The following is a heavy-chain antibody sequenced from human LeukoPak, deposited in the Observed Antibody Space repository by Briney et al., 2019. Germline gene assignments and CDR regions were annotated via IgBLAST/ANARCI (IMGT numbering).Heavy chain of an antibody. CDR2: ISSSGSYI. CDR1: GFIFNRYT. D-gene: IGHD1-1*01. J-gene: IGHJ4*02. V-gene: IGHV3-21*01. Sequence: GGSLRLSCAASGFIFNRYTMTWVRQAPGKGLEWVSSISSSGSYIYYADSVKGRFTISRDNAKNSLYLQMNSLRAEDTAVYYCTRVVTVASSERRPGYYYMDSWGQGTLVTVSS. CDR3: TRVVTVASSERRPGYYYMDS.